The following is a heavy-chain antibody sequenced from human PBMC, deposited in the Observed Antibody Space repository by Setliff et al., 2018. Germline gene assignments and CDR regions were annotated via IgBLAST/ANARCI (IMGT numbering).Heavy chain of an antibody. J-gene: IGHJ5*01. D-gene: IGHD3-16*01. CDR3: ARELRSPYWHLDS. V-gene: IGHV1-69*13. CDR1: GGTFSSSG. CDR2: FIPILGAT. Sequence: SVKVSCKSSGGTFSSSGITWVRQAPGQGLQWLGRFIPILGATNYAQNFQGRVTITADESTSTGYMELRSLRSDDTAVYYCARELRSPYWHLDSWGQGTQVTVTS.